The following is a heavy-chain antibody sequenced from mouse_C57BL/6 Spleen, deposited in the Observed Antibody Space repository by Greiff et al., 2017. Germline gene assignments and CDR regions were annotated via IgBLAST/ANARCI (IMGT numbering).Heavy chain of an antibody. CDR2: ISYSGST. J-gene: IGHJ1*03. CDR1: GYSITSGYD. V-gene: IGHV3-1*01. CDR3: ARWGDPYWYFDG. Sequence: EVKVEESGPGMVKPSQSLSLTCTVTGYSITSGYDWHWIRHFPGNKLEWMGYISYSGSTNYNPSLKSRISITHDTSKNHFFLKLNSVTTEDTATYYCARWGDPYWYFDGWGTGTTVTVSS.